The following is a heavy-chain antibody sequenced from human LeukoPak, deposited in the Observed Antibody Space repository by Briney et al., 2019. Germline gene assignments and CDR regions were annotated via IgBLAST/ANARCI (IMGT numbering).Heavy chain of an antibody. D-gene: IGHD6-6*01. CDR1: GGSISSYY. V-gene: IGHV4-4*07. CDR3: AANPSIAASSWFDP. CDR2: IYTSGST. Sequence: SETLSLTCTVPGGSISSYYWSWIRQPAGKGLEWIGRIYTSGSTNYNPSLKSRVTMSVDTSKNQFSLKLSSVTAADTAVYYCAANPSIAASSWFDPWGQGTLVTVSS. J-gene: IGHJ5*02.